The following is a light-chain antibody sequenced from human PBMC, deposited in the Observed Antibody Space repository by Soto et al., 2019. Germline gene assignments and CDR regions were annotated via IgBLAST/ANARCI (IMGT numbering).Light chain of an antibody. V-gene: IGLV1-40*01. Sequence: QSVLTQPPSVSGAPGQRVTISCTGSSSNIGAGYDVHWYQQLPGKAPKLLIYGNSNRPSGVPDRFSGSKSGSSASLAITGRQADDEADYYCQSYDSSLSGWVFGGGTKLTVL. J-gene: IGLJ3*02. CDR1: SSNIGAGYD. CDR3: QSYDSSLSGWV. CDR2: GNS.